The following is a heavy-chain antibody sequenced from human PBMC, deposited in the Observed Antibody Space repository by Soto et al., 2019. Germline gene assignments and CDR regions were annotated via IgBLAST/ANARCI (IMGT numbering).Heavy chain of an antibody. CDR2: IYHSGST. V-gene: IGHV4-30-2*01. D-gene: IGHD6-19*01. Sequence: PSETLSLTCAVSGGSISSGGSSWSWIRQPPGKVLEWIGYIYHSGSTYYNPSLKSRVTISVDRSKNQFSLKLTSVTAADTAAYYCARAGDSSGPVALGYWGQGTLVTVSS. CDR1: GGSISSGGSS. J-gene: IGHJ4*02. CDR3: ARAGDSSGPVALGY.